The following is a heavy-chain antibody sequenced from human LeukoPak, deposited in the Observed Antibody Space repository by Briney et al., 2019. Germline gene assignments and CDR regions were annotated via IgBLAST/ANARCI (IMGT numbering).Heavy chain of an antibody. CDR2: INWHGGNT. D-gene: IGHD3-22*01. V-gene: IGHV3-20*04. CDR3: ARDREYYYDSSGYYGNFDY. CDR1: GFTFSSYG. J-gene: IGHJ4*02. Sequence: GGSVRLSCAASGFTFSSYGMSWVRHAPGKGLEWVSGINWHGGNTGYADSVKGRFTIPRDNAKHSLYLQMNSLRAEDTALYYCARDREYYYDSSGYYGNFDYWGQGTLVTVSS.